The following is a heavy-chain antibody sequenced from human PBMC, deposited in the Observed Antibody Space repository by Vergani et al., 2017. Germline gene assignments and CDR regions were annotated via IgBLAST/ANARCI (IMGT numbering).Heavy chain of an antibody. CDR2: ISYNGGNQ. D-gene: IGHD6-13*01. V-gene: IGHV3-33*05. CDR1: GFKFSNFG. J-gene: IGHJ6*03. CDR3: TRDVADTHSSIWPLNYHYFMDV. Sequence: QVQLVESGGNLVQPGRSLRLSCAAAGFKFSNFGMHWVRQVPGKGLEWVAFISYNGGNQYYADSVQGRFTISRDNTKNILYLQMSSLRVEDTALYYCTRDVADTHSSIWPLNYHYFMDVWGEGITVTVSS.